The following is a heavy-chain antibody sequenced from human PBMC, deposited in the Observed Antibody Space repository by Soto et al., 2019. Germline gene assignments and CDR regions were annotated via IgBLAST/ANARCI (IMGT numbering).Heavy chain of an antibody. D-gene: IGHD1-26*01. J-gene: IGHJ3*02. Sequence: ASVKVSCKASGYTFTGYYMHWVRQAPGQGLEWMGWINPNSGGTNYAQKFQGWVTMTRDTSISTAYMEVSRLRSDDTAGYYCARGGQIIVGATPDAFDIWGQGTMVTVSS. V-gene: IGHV1-2*04. CDR1: GYTFTGYY. CDR2: INPNSGGT. CDR3: ARGGQIIVGATPDAFDI.